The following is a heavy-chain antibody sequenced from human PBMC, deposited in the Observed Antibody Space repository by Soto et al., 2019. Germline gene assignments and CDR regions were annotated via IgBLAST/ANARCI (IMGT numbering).Heavy chain of an antibody. J-gene: IGHJ6*03. Sequence: GSLILSCAASGFTFSNYSMSWVRQAPGKGLEWVSGVSSSGGGTYYADSVKGRFTISRDNSKNTLYLQLKSLRAEDTAVYYCAKDFGVDLYFYYYMDVWGKGTTVTVSS. V-gene: IGHV3-23*01. CDR2: VSSSGGGT. CDR1: GFTFSNYS. CDR3: AKDFGVDLYFYYYMDV. D-gene: IGHD3-3*01.